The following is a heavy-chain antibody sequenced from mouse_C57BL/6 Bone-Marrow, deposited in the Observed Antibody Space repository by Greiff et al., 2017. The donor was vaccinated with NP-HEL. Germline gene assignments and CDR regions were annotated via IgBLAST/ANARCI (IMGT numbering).Heavy chain of an antibody. V-gene: IGHV5-4*01. Sequence: DVMLVESGGGLVKPGGSLKLSCAASGFTFSSYAMSWVRQTPEKRLEWVATISDGGSYTYYPDNVKGRFTISRDNAKNNLYLQMSHLKSEDTAMYYCARDGLLRPLDVWGTGTTVTVSS. CDR2: ISDGGSYT. CDR1: GFTFSSYA. D-gene: IGHD1-2*01. CDR3: ARDGLLRPLDV. J-gene: IGHJ1*03.